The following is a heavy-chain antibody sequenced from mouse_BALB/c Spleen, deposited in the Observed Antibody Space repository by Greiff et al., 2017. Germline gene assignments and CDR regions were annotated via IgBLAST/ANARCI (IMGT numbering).Heavy chain of an antibody. CDR3: ARGNRDDEDYAMDY. CDR2: INPYNDGT. J-gene: IGHJ4*01. D-gene: IGHD2-14*01. CDR1: GYTFTSYV. V-gene: IGHV1-14*01. Sequence: EVQLQESGPELVKPGASVKMSCKASGYTFTSYVMHWVKQKPGQGLEWIGYINPYNDGTKYNEKFKGKATLTSDKSSSTAYMELSSLTSEDSAVYYCARGNRDDEDYAMDYGGQGTSVTVSS.